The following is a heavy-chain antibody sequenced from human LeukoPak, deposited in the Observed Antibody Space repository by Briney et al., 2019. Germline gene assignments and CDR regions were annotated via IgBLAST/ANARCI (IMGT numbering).Heavy chain of an antibody. CDR3: AGPYINGPPFDH. J-gene: IGHJ4*02. Sequence: GGSLRPSCAASGFTFSAYWMTWVRQAPGKGLEWVANINPDGSEKHYVDSVKGRFTISRDNSKNTLFLQINSLRVDDTAIYYCAGPYINGPPFDHWGQGTLVTVSS. V-gene: IGHV3-7*01. CDR2: INPDGSEK. D-gene: IGHD2-8*01. CDR1: GFTFSAYW.